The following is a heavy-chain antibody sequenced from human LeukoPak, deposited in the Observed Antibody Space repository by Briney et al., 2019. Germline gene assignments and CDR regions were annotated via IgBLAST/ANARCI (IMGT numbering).Heavy chain of an antibody. V-gene: IGHV1-69*13. J-gene: IGHJ4*02. CDR3: ARGPRPLYYYDSSGYYYVPFDY. CDR1: GGTFSSYA. CDR2: IIPIFGTA. Sequence: SVKVSCKASGGTFSSYAISWVRQAPGQGLEWMGGIIPIFGTANYAQKFQGRVTITADESTSTAYMELSSLRSEDTAVYYCARGPRPLYYYDSSGYYYVPFDYWGQGTLVTVSS. D-gene: IGHD3-22*01.